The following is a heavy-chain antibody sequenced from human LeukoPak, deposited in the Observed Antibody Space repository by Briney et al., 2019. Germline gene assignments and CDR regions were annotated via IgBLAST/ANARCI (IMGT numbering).Heavy chain of an antibody. J-gene: IGHJ3*01. CDR1: GFSFSSYW. V-gene: IGHV3-74*01. Sequence: GGSLRLSCAASGFSFSSYWMHWVRQAPGKGLVWVSRIRSDGTSTGYADSVKGRLIISRDNAKDTLYLQMNSLRAGDTAVYYCSTSISSTEAFDLWGQGTMVTVSS. D-gene: IGHD2-21*01. CDR2: IRSDGTST. CDR3: STSISSTEAFDL.